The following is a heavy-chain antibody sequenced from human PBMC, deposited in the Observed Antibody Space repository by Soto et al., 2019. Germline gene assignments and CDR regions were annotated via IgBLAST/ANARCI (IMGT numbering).Heavy chain of an antibody. CDR1: SQSFSDYY. Sequence: SETLSLTCTMYSQSFSDYYCSWIRQSPGKGLEWIASISYTGSATYNPSLKSRATISVDTSENQFSLKLTSLTTADTAAYYCATGGGWLQNSNLRGLYFDYWGQGAQVTVSS. D-gene: IGHD6-19*01. J-gene: IGHJ4*02. CDR2: ISYTGSA. CDR3: ATGGGWLQNSNLRGLYFDY. V-gene: IGHV4-59*01.